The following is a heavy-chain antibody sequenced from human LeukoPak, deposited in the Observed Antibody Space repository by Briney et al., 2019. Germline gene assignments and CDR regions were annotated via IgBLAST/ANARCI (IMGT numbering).Heavy chain of an antibody. D-gene: IGHD4-17*01. CDR3: ARDSLERDYGDYVDFDY. J-gene: IGHJ4*02. V-gene: IGHV3-21*01. CDR1: GFTFSSYS. CDR2: IGSSSSYI. Sequence: GGSLRLSCAAPGFTFSSYSMNWVREAPGKGLEWVSSIGSSSSYIYYADSVKGRFTISRDNAKNSLYLQMNSLRAEDTAVYYCARDSLERDYGDYVDFDYWGQGTLVTVSS.